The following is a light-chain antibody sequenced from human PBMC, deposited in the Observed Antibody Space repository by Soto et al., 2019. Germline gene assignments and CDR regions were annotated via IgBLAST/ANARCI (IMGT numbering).Light chain of an antibody. J-gene: IGLJ1*01. Sequence: QSGLTQPASVSGSPGQSITISCTGTSRDVGGYNYVSWYQQHPGKAPKLMIYDVSNRPSGVSNRFSGSKSGNTASLTISVLQAEDEADYYCSSYTSSSTLPYVFGTGTKVTVL. CDR2: DVS. V-gene: IGLV2-14*01. CDR3: SSYTSSSTLPYV. CDR1: SRDVGGYNY.